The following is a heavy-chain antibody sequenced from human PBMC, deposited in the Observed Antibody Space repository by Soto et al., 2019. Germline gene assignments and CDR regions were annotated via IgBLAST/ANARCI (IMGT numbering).Heavy chain of an antibody. Sequence: ASVKVSCKASGYTFTSYAMHWVRQAPGQRLEWMGWINAGNGNTKYSQKFQGRVTITRDTSASTAYMELSSLRSEDTAVYYCAREPRDFWSGYYGNYFDYCGQGTLVTVSS. J-gene: IGHJ4*02. D-gene: IGHD3-3*01. CDR1: GYTFTSYA. V-gene: IGHV1-3*01. CDR3: AREPRDFWSGYYGNYFDY. CDR2: INAGNGNT.